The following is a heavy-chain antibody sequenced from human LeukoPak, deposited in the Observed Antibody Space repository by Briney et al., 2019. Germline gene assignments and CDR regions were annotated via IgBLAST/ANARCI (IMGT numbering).Heavy chain of an antibody. CDR1: GGPLTGSY. CDR2: INHSGSA. CDR3: ARARRDSGYYKVDY. V-gene: IGHV4-34*01. D-gene: IGHD3-3*01. Sequence: ASETLSLTAAVYGGPLTGSYWAWIPKPPGRGLRWIGEINHSGSANYNPSLKSRVTLSIDKSKNQFSLNLNSVTAADTAVYYCARARRDSGYYKVDYWGQGTLVTVSS. J-gene: IGHJ4*02.